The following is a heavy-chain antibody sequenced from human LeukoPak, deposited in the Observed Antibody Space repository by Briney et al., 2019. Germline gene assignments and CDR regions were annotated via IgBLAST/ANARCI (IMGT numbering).Heavy chain of an antibody. Sequence: GGSLRLSCAASGFTFSYYGMHWVRQAPGKGLEWVAFIRYDGNDKFYADSVKGRFTISRDTSKNTLYLRMNSLRTEDTAVYYCAKDLMRDRWFGESWGQGTLVTVSS. CDR3: AKDLMRDRWFGES. CDR1: GFTFSYYG. D-gene: IGHD3-10*01. CDR2: IRYDGNDK. V-gene: IGHV3-30*02. J-gene: IGHJ5*02.